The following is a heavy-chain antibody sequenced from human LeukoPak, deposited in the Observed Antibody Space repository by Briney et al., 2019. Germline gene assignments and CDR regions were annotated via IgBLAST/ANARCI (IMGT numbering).Heavy chain of an antibody. J-gene: IGHJ5*02. CDR2: ISAYNGNT. CDR1: GYTFTSYG. Sequence: VASVKVSRKASGYTFTSYGISWVRQAPGQGLEWMGWISAYNGNTNYAQKLQGRVTMTTDTSTSTAYMELRSLRSDDTAVYYCARNVRDIVVVPAQFDPWGQGTLVTVSS. D-gene: IGHD2-2*01. CDR3: ARNVRDIVVVPAQFDP. V-gene: IGHV1-18*01.